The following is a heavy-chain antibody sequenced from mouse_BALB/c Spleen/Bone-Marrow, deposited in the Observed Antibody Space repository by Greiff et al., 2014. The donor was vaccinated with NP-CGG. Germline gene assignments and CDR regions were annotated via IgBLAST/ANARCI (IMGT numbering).Heavy chain of an antibody. J-gene: IGHJ2*01. Sequence: QVQLQQSGAELMKPGASVKISCKATGYTFSSYWIEWVKQRPGHGLEWIGEILPGSGSSNYNEKFKGKATITADTSSSTAYMRLSSLTSEDSAVYYCTRWGWSFDYWGQGTTLTVSS. CDR3: TRWGWSFDY. CDR2: ILPGSGSS. CDR1: GYTFSSYW. V-gene: IGHV1-9*01. D-gene: IGHD2-3*01.